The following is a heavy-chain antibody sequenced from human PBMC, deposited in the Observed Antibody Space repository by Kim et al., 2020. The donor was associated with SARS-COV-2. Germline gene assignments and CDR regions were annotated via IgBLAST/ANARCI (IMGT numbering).Heavy chain of an antibody. Sequence: SETLSLTRNVSGGSISSNNLYWGWIRQPPGKGLQWIGNIYYSGSTYYNPSLKSRVTISVDTSKNQFSLKLTSVTAADTAVYYCARRHNVEGIDYWGQGTL. J-gene: IGHJ4*02. V-gene: IGHV4-39*01. CDR3: ARRHNVEGIDY. CDR1: GGSISSNNLY. D-gene: IGHD2-8*01. CDR2: IYYSGST.